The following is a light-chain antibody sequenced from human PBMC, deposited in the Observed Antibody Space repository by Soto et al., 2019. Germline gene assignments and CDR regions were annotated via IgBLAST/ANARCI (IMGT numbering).Light chain of an antibody. CDR3: QQYNSWPPLT. J-gene: IGKJ4*01. V-gene: IGKV3-15*01. Sequence: EIVMTQSPATLSVSPGARATLSCRASQSIYSNLAWYQQKPGQSPRLLIYGASTRATGIPARFSGSGSGIEFTLTISSLQAEDFAVYYCQQYNSWPPLTFGGGTKVEIK. CDR1: QSIYSN. CDR2: GAS.